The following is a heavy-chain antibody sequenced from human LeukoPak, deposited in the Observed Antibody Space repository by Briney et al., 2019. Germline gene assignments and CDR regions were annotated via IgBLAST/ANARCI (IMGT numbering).Heavy chain of an antibody. V-gene: IGHV1-2*02. Sequence: ASVKVSCKASGYTFTGYYMHWVRQAPGQGHEWMGWINPNSGGTNYAQKFQGRVTMTRDTSISTAYMELSRLRSDDTAVYYCARPQCGSGSYYNTHFYYGMDVWGQGTTVTVSS. CDR2: INPNSGGT. CDR3: ARPQCGSGSYYNTHFYYGMDV. CDR1: GYTFTGYY. D-gene: IGHD3-10*01. J-gene: IGHJ6*02.